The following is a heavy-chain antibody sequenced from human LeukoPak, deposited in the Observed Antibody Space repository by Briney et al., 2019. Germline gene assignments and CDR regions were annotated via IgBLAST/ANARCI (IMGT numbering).Heavy chain of an antibody. V-gene: IGHV3-21*01. CDR1: GFTFSSYS. CDR3: ARSIAAGRGNWFDP. Sequence: GGSLRLSCAASGFTFSSYSMNWVRQAPGKGLEWVSSISSSSSYIYYADSVKGRFTISRDNAKNSLYLQMNSLRAEDTAVYYCARSIAAGRGNWFDPWGQGTLVTVSS. J-gene: IGHJ5*02. D-gene: IGHD6-6*01. CDR2: ISSSSSYI.